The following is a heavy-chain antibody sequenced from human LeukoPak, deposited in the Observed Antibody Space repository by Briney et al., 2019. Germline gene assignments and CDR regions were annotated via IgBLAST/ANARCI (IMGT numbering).Heavy chain of an antibody. V-gene: IGHV4-59*01. D-gene: IGHD2-2*01. CDR1: GGSISSYY. CDR2: IYYSGST. CDR3: ARDLGYCSSSSCYAWFDP. J-gene: IGHJ5*02. Sequence: SETLSLTCTVSGGSISSYYWSWIRQPPGKGLEGIGYIYYSGSTNYNPSLKSRVTISVDTSKNQLSLKLDSVTAADTAVYYCARDLGYCSSSSCYAWFDPWGQGTLVTVSS.